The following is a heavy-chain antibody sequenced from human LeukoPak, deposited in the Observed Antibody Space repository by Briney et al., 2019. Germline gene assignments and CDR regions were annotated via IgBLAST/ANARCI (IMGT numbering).Heavy chain of an antibody. J-gene: IGHJ6*04. D-gene: IGHD2-15*01. Sequence: SETLSLTCTVSGGSISHYFWSWIRQPPGQGLEWVGYVYYRGNTIYSPSLRGRVTISVDSSKNEFSLKMTSVTAADTAVYYCARHADIAAYREGMDVWGKGTTVTVSS. V-gene: IGHV4-59*01. CDR1: GGSISHYF. CDR2: VYYRGNT. CDR3: ARHADIAAYREGMDV.